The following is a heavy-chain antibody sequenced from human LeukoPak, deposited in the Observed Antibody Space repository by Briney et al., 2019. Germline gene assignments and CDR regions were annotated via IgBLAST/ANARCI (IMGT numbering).Heavy chain of an antibody. CDR2: ISGSGGST. CDR3: AKGGCGSTSCSDYYYYYYMDV. Sequence: GSLRLSCAGSGFTFSHYSMNWVRQAPGKGLEWVSAISGSGGSTYYADSVKGRFTISRDNSKNTLYLQMNSLRAEDTAVYYCAKGGCGSTSCSDYYYYYYMDVWGKGTTVTISS. D-gene: IGHD2-2*01. V-gene: IGHV3-23*01. CDR1: GFTFSHYS. J-gene: IGHJ6*03.